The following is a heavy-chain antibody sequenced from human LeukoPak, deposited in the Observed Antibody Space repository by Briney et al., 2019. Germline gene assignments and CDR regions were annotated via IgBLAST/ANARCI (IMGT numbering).Heavy chain of an antibody. V-gene: IGHV3-7*01. J-gene: IGHJ4*02. D-gene: IGHD6-19*01. Sequence: PGGSLRLSCAASGFTFGSYWMSWVRQAPGKGLEWVANIKQDGSEKYYVDSVRGHFTISRDNAKNSLYLQMGSLRAEDTAVYYCARHRGSGWFLTHFDSWGQGTLVTVSS. CDR2: IKQDGSEK. CDR1: GFTFGSYW. CDR3: ARHRGSGWFLTHFDS.